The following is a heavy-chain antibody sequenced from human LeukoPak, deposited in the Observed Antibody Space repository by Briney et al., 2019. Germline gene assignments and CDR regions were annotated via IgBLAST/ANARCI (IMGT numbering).Heavy chain of an antibody. J-gene: IGHJ4*02. CDR2: IKTTGST. D-gene: IGHD5-18*01. CDR1: GASISTYY. V-gene: IGHV4-4*07. Sequence: PSETLSLTCRVSGASISTYYWSWIRQPVGKGLEWIGQIKTTGSTHYNSSLESRVTMSLDTSKKEFSLNLTSVTAADTAVYYCARGFRGYSYGYEDYWGQGTLVTVSS. CDR3: ARGFRGYSYGYEDY.